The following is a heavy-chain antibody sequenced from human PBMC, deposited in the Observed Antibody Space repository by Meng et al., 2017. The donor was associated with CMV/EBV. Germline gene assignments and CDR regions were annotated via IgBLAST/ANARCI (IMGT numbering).Heavy chain of an antibody. CDR3: ARGGNWFDP. CDR2: INHSGST. V-gene: IGHV4-34*01. Sequence: QGPLQPWGAGLLKPSGTLSLTCAVYGGSFSGYYWSWIRQPPGKGLEWIGEINHSGSTNYNPSLKSRVTISVDTSKNQFSLKLSSVTAADTAVYYCARGGNWFDPWGQGTLVTVSS. CDR1: GGSFSGYY. J-gene: IGHJ5*02.